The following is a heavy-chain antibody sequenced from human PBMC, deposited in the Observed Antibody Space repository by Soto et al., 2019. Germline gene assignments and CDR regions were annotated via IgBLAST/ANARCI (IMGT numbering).Heavy chain of an antibody. D-gene: IGHD6-13*01. V-gene: IGHV4-39*01. CDR1: GVSTSSGGHY. Sequence: SDTLSLTYTVSGVSTSSGGHYWGWIRQPPGKGLEWIGNIYYRGNTYYNPSLRSRVTISVDTSKNQFSLKVTSLTVADTAVYYCARHRDTSSRYLLPDYWGQGILVTVSS. J-gene: IGHJ4*02. CDR2: IYYRGNT. CDR3: ARHRDTSSRYLLPDY.